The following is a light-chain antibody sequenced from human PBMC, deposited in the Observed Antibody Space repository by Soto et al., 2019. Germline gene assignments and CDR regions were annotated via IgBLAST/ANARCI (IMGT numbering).Light chain of an antibody. CDR2: DAS. CDR3: QQHSNWPRT. J-gene: IGKJ2*01. V-gene: IGKV3-11*01. Sequence: EIVLTQSPATLSLSPGERATLSCRASQSVSSNLAWYHQKRGQAPRLLIYDASNRAPGIPARFSGSGSGTDFTLTISSLEPEDFAFYYCQQHSNWPRTFGQGTKLEIK. CDR1: QSVSSN.